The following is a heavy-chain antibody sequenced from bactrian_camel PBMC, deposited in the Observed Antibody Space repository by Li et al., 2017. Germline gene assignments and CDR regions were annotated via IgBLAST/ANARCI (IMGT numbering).Heavy chain of an antibody. V-gene: IGHV3S1*01. CDR1: GYTYSDNC. CDR2: ICHGLDKI. CDR3: AKDWTPCEQATLTNMTS. Sequence: HVQLVESGGGSVQAGGSLSLSCQASGYTYSDNCMGWFRQAPGKEREGVASICHGLDKIFYADSVKGRFTVSRDNAKNTLYLQLNSLKTEDTAMYYCAKDWTPCEQATLTNMTSGARGPRSPSP. J-gene: IGHJ4*01. D-gene: IGHD3*01.